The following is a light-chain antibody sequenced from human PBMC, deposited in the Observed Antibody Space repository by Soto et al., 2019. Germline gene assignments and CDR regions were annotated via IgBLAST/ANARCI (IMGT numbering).Light chain of an antibody. CDR3: QQYTF. CDR2: KAS. J-gene: IGKJ3*01. CDR1: QSISSW. V-gene: IGKV1-5*03. Sequence: DIQMTQSPSTLSASVGDRVTITCRASQSISSWLAWYQQKPGKAPKLLIYKASSLESGVPSRFSGSGSGTEFTLTISSLQPDDFANYYCQQYTFFGPGTKVDIK.